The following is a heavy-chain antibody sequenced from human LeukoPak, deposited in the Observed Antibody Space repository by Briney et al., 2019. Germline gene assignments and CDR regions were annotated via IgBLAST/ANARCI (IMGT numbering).Heavy chain of an antibody. J-gene: IGHJ4*02. D-gene: IGHD1-26*01. V-gene: IGHV3-23*01. CDR3: ARDRFSGSYPLDY. CDR2: ITGSGGST. Sequence: GGTLRLSCAASRFTFNSYGMSWVRQAPGKGLEWVSAITGSGGSTSYADSVKGRFTISRDNSKNTLYLQMNSLRAEDTAVYYCARDRFSGSYPLDYWGQGTLVTVSS. CDR1: RFTFNSYG.